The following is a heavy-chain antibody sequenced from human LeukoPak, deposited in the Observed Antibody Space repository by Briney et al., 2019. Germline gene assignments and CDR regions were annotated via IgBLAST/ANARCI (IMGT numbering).Heavy chain of an antibody. Sequence: GASVKVSCKASGYTFTGYYMHWVRQAPGQGLEWMGWINPNSGGTNYAQKFQGRVTMTRDTSISTAYMELSRLRSDDTAVYYCARDNDGSGIQLWSRCGLIDYWGQGTLVTVSS. CDR3: ARDNDGSGIQLWSRCGLIDY. CDR1: GYTFTGYY. J-gene: IGHJ4*02. CDR2: INPNSGGT. D-gene: IGHD5-18*01. V-gene: IGHV1-2*02.